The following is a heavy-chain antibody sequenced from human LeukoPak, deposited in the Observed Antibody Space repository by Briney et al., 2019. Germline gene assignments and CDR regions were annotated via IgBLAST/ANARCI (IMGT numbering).Heavy chain of an antibody. D-gene: IGHD2-2*01. V-gene: IGHV4-38-2*02. CDR2: VHHNAGA. CDR3: ARDPRWLTPDCTSTSCYENYFAP. Sequence: PSETLSLTCAVSGYSISSGYQWAWIRPPPGRGLEWIGIVHHNAGAHYNPSLRRRVTISVETSKNHLSLKVRSVTVADTAVYFCARDPRWLTPDCTSTSCYENYFAPWGQGTLVTVSS. J-gene: IGHJ5*02. CDR1: GYSISSGYQ.